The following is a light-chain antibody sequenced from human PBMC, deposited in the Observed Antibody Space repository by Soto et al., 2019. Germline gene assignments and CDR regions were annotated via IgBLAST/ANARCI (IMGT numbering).Light chain of an antibody. J-gene: IGKJ4*01. CDR3: QQYDNWPIT. V-gene: IGKV3-15*01. CDR2: GAS. CDR1: QSVSSN. Sequence: EIVMTQSPATLSVSPGETATLSCRASQSVSSNLAWYQQKPGQAPSLLIYGASTRATDIPDRFSGSGSGTDFTLTISRLEPEDFAVYYCQQYDNWPITFGGGTKVDIK.